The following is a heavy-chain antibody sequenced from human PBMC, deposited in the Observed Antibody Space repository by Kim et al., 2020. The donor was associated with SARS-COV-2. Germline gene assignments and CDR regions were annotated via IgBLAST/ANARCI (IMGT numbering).Heavy chain of an antibody. J-gene: IGHJ6*02. Sequence: GGSLRLSCAASGFTFSSYGMHWVRQAPGKGLEWVAVIWYDGSNKYYADSVKGRFTISRDNSKNTLYLQMNSLRAEDTAVYYCARAPGGSGYDMFYGDFPYYYYGMDVWGQGTTVTVSS. CDR2: IWYDGSNK. D-gene: IGHD5-12*01. CDR3: ARAPGGSGYDMFYGDFPYYYYGMDV. CDR1: GFTFSSYG. V-gene: IGHV3-33*01.